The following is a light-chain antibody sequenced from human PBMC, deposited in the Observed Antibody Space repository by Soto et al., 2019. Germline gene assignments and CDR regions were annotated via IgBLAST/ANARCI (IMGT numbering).Light chain of an antibody. Sequence: DIVMTQSPDSLAVSLGERATINCKSSQSVSHISNNKSYLAWYQQKLGQPPKLLIYWTSTPESGVPDRFGGSGSGTAFTLSISCVHAEDLGVYYCEQVDSSRLTFGPSTKVYIK. CDR3: EQVDSSRLT. CDR1: QSVSHISNNKSY. V-gene: IGKV4-1*01. CDR2: WTS. J-gene: IGKJ3*01.